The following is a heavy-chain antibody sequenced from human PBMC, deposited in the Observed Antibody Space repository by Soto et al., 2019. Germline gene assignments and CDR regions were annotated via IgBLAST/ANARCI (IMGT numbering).Heavy chain of an antibody. CDR1: GFTFSSYA. CDR3: AKGVRSYYYYGMDV. J-gene: IGHJ6*02. V-gene: IGHV3-23*01. Sequence: GGSLRLSCAASGFTFSSYAMTWVRQAPGKGLEWVSGISGSGGSTYYADSVKGRFTISRDNSKNTMYLQMNSLRAEDTAVYYCAKGVRSYYYYGMDVWGQGTTVTVSS. CDR2: ISGSGGST. D-gene: IGHD3-10*01.